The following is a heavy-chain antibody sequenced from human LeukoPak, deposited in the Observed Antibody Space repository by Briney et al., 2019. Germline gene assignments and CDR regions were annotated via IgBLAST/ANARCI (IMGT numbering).Heavy chain of an antibody. CDR1: GGSFSGYY. V-gene: IGHV4-34*01. D-gene: IGHD3-16*01. CDR3: ARGRQRGEGVYYYYYGVDV. CDR2: INHSGST. Sequence: SETLSLTCAVYGGSFSGYYWSWIRQPPGKGLEWIGEINHSGSTNYNPSLKSRVTISVDTSKNQFSLKLSSVTAADTAVYYCARGRQRGEGVYYYYYGVDVWGQGTTVTVSS. J-gene: IGHJ6*02.